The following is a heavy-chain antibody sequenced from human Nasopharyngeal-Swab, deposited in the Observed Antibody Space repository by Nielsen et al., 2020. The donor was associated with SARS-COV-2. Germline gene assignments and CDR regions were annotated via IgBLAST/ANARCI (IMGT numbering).Heavy chain of an antibody. J-gene: IGHJ6*02. V-gene: IGHV1-46*01. Sequence: ASVKVSCKASGYTFTSHYMHWVRQAPGQGLEWMGIINPSAGSTGYAQKFQGRVTMTRDTSTSTVYMELRSLRSEDTAVYSCARDVGKPDMCCPRRDYGMDAWGQGTTVTVSS. CDR1: GYTFTSHY. CDR3: ARDVGKPDMCCPRRDYGMDA. D-gene: IGHD1-26*01. CDR2: INPSAGST.